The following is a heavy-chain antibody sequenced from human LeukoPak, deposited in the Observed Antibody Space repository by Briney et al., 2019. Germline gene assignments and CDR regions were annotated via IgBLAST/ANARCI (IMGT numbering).Heavy chain of an antibody. CDR1: GGSLSFYY. Sequence: SETLSLTCGVSGGSLSFYYWGWIRQSPGKGLEWIAEISQNGDSNYNMSLKSRVTISVKTSKNQFSLKLSSVTAADTAVYYCARVTGYMIEDYFDYWGQGTLVTVSS. D-gene: IGHD3-22*01. V-gene: IGHV4-34*01. J-gene: IGHJ4*02. CDR2: ISQNGDS. CDR3: ARVTGYMIEDYFDY.